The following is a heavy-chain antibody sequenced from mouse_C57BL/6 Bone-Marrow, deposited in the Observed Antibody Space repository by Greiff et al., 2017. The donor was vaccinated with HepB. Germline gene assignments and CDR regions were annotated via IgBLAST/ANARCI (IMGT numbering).Heavy chain of an antibody. CDR2: ISSGSSTI. CDR3: ARTHYYGSSYAMDY. J-gene: IGHJ4*01. CDR1: GFTFSDYG. V-gene: IGHV5-17*01. Sequence: DVKLLESGGGLVKPGGSLKLSCAASGFTFSDYGMHWVRQAPEKGLEWVAYISSGSSTIYYADTVKGRFTISRDNAKNTLFLQMTSLRSEDTAMYYCARTHYYGSSYAMDYWGQGTSVTVSS. D-gene: IGHD1-1*01.